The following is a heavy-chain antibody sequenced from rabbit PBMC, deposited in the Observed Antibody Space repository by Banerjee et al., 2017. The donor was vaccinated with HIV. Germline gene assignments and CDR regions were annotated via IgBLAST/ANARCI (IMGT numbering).Heavy chain of an antibody. CDR3: ARSTSYSLAL. V-gene: IGHV1S40*01. J-gene: IGHJ4*01. Sequence: SLTLTCKASGFALSGYYYMCWVRQAPGKGLEWIACIYAGSSGSTHYASWAKGRVTISKTSSTTVTLQMTSLTAADTATYFCARSTSYSLALWGPGTLVTVS. CDR1: GFALSGYYY. CDR2: IYAGSSGST. D-gene: IGHD8-1*01.